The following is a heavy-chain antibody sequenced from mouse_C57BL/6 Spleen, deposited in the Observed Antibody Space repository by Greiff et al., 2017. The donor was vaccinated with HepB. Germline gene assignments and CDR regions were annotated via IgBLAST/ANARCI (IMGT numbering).Heavy chain of an antibody. CDR3: ARHGVRAMDY. CDR1: GFTFSDYG. J-gene: IGHJ4*01. Sequence: EVQLVESGGGLVQPGGSLKLSCAASGFTFSDYGMAWVRQAPRKGPEWVAFISNLAYSIYYADTVTGRFTISRENAKNTLYLEMSSLRSEDTAMYYCARHGVRAMDYWGQGTSVTVSS. CDR2: ISNLAYSI. V-gene: IGHV5-15*01. D-gene: IGHD3-2*02.